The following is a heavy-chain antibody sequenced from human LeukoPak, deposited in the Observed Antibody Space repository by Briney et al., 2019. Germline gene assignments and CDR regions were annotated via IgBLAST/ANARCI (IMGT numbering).Heavy chain of an antibody. V-gene: IGHV4-31*03. Sequence: SETRSLTCTVSGGSISSGGYYWSGVRQHPGKGLEWIGYIYYRGRADDNPALKSRVTISVDTSKNQFSLKLSAVTAADTAVYYCARRMKGSGSYYYFDYWGQGTLVTVSS. CDR3: ARRMKGSGSYYYFDY. J-gene: IGHJ4*02. CDR1: GGSISSGGYY. CDR2: IYYRGRA. D-gene: IGHD1-26*01.